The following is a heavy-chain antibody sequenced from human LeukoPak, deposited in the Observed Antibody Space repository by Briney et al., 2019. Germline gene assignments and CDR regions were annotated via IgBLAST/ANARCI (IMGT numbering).Heavy chain of an antibody. Sequence: SETLSLTCTVSGGSISSSYWGWIRQPPGKGLEWIGYISYSGSTKYNPSLKSRVTLSVDTSKNQFSLKVNSVTAADTAVYYCARRGVEMAPVRPDNWFDPWGQGTPVTVSS. CDR1: GGSISSSY. CDR2: ISYSGST. J-gene: IGHJ5*02. V-gene: IGHV4-59*08. CDR3: ARRGVEMAPVRPDNWFDP. D-gene: IGHD5-24*01.